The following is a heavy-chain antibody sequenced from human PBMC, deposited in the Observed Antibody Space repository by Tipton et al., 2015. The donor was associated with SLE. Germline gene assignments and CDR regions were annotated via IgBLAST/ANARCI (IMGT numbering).Heavy chain of an antibody. CDR3: ARDPNETGMGYAFGD. V-gene: IGHV1-46*01. CDR2: INPSGGST. CDR1: GYPFTSFY. Sequence: QLVQSGAEVKKPGASVKVSCKATGYPFTSFYIHWVRQAPGQGLEWMGMINPSGGSTSFTQRFQGRVTVTRDTSTSTVNLELRSLRSEDTAVYFRARDPNETGMGYAFGDWGQGTLVTVSS. J-gene: IGHJ4*02. D-gene: IGHD2-8*01.